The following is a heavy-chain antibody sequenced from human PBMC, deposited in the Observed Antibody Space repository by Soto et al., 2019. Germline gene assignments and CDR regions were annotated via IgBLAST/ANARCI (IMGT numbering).Heavy chain of an antibody. J-gene: IGHJ4*02. V-gene: IGHV4-31*03. CDR1: GGSISSGGYY. D-gene: IGHD3-10*01. Sequence: SETLSLTCTVSGGSISSGGYYWSWIRQHPGKGLEWIGYIYYSGSTYYNPSLKSRVTISVDTSKNQFSLKLSSVTAADTAVYYCARALTQKHYGSGIFDYWGQGTLVTVSS. CDR3: ARALTQKHYGSGIFDY. CDR2: IYYSGST.